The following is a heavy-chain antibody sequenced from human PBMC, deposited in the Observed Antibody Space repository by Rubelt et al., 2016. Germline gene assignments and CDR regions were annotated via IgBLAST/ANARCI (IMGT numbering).Heavy chain of an antibody. D-gene: IGHD6-13*01. CDR1: GGSISSSSYY. CDR3: ARVTSWSYFDY. V-gene: IGHV4-39*07. Sequence: QLQLQESGPGLVKPSETLSLTCTVSGGSISSSSYYWGWIRQPPGKGLEWIGSIYYSGSTYYNPSLKSRVTISVDTSKNQFSLKLSSVTAADTAVYYCARVTSWSYFDYWGQGTLSPSPQ. J-gene: IGHJ4*02. CDR2: IYYSGST.